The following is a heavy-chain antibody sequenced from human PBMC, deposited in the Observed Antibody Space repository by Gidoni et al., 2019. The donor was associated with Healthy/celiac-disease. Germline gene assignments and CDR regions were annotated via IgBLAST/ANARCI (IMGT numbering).Heavy chain of an antibody. Sequence: EVQLVETGGGLIQPGGSLRLSCAASGFTVSSNYMSWVRQAPGKGLEWVSVIYSGGSTYYADSVKGRFTISRDNSKNTLYLQMNSLRAEDTAVYYCARFRGNWFHNWFDPWGQGTLVTVSS. CDR2: IYSGGST. V-gene: IGHV3-53*02. CDR1: GFTVSSNY. J-gene: IGHJ5*02. D-gene: IGHD3-9*01. CDR3: ARFRGNWFHNWFDP.